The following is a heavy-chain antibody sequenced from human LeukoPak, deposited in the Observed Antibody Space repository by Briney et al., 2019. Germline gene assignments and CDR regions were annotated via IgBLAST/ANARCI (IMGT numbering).Heavy chain of an antibody. CDR1: GYTFTING. CDR3: ARDRNHAFDF. V-gene: IGHV1-18*01. Sequence: GASVKVSCKASGYTFTINGISGVRPAPGQGLEWMGWISANSGNTNYAQRLQGRVTMTTDTSTTTAYMELRSLRSDDPAVYYCARDRNHAFDFWGQGTMVTVSS. CDR2: ISANSGNT. J-gene: IGHJ3*01.